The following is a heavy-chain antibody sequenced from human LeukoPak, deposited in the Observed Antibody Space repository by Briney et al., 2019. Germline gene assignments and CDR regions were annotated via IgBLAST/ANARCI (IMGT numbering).Heavy chain of an antibody. CDR2: ISSGSSTT. D-gene: IGHD1-1*01. J-gene: IGHJ4*02. CDR1: GFIFSRYS. Sequence: PGGSLRLSCAASGFIFSRYSMNWVRQAPGKGLEWVSYISSGSSTTYYADSVKGRFTISRDSANSLHLQMNSLRDEDTAVYYCARDRGVTTRPRGYFDFWGQGTLVTVSS. CDR3: ARDRGVTTRPRGYFDF. V-gene: IGHV3-48*02.